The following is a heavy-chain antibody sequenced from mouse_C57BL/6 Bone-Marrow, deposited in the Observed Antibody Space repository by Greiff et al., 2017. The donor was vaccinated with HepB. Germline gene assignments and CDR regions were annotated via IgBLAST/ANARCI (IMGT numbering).Heavy chain of an antibody. Sequence: QVQLQQPGAELVKPGASVKLSCKASGYTFTSYWMHWVKQRPGQGLEWIGMIHPNSGSTNYNEKFKSKATLTVDKSSSTAYMQLSSLTSEDSAVYYCARYPLCYYGSSYWGQGTTLPVSS. CDR2: IHPNSGST. D-gene: IGHD1-1*01. CDR3: ARYPLCYYGSSY. J-gene: IGHJ2*01. V-gene: IGHV1-64*01. CDR1: GYTFTSYW.